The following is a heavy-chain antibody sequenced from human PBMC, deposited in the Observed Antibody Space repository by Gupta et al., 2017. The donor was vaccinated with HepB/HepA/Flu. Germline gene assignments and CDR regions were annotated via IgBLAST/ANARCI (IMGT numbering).Heavy chain of an antibody. Sequence: QVQLQQWGAGLLKPSETLSLTCAVYGGSFSGYYWSWIRQPPGKGLEWIGEINHSGSTNYNPSLKSRVTISVDTSKNQFSLKLSSVTAADTAVYYCARGRRPFLPYMDVWGKGTTVTVSS. D-gene: IGHD3-3*01. J-gene: IGHJ6*03. V-gene: IGHV4-34*01. CDR1: GGSFSGYY. CDR3: ARGRRPFLPYMDV. CDR2: INHSGST.